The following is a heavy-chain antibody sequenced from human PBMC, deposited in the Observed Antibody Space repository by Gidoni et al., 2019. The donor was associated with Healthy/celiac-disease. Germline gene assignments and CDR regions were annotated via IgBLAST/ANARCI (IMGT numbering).Heavy chain of an antibody. CDR3: ARLDCSSTSCYYYMDV. CDR1: GGSISSSSYY. Sequence: QLQLQESGPGLVKPSETLSLTCTVSGGSISSSSYYWGWIRQPPGKGLEWIGSIYYRGSTYYNPSLKSRVTISVDTSKNQFSLKLSSVTAADTAVYYCARLDCSSTSCYYYMDVWGKGTTVTVSS. D-gene: IGHD2-2*01. CDR2: IYYRGST. J-gene: IGHJ6*03. V-gene: IGHV4-39*01.